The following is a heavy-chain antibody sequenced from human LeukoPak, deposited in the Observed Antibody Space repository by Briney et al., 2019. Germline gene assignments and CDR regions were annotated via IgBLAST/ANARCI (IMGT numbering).Heavy chain of an antibody. CDR1: GYTFTSYY. Sequence: AASVKVSCKASGYTFTSYYMHWVRQAPGQGLEWMGIINPSGGNTNYAQKFQGRVTMTRDMSTSTVYMELSSLRSEDTAMYYCARALPHRRLRDTTREQHWFDPWGQGTLVTVSS. CDR3: ARALPHRRLRDTTREQHWFDP. D-gene: IGHD5-18*01. J-gene: IGHJ5*02. CDR2: INPSGGNT. V-gene: IGHV1-46*01.